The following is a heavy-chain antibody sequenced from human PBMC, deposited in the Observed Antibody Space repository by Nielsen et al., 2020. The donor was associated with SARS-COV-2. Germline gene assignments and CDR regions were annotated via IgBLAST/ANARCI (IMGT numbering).Heavy chain of an antibody. CDR1: GFRFSTQW. D-gene: IGHD4-17*01. V-gene: IGHV3-74*01. J-gene: IGHJ2*01. CDR3: ARCRRPYQLFSGDYYWYFDL. CDR2: IDGDGSRT. Sequence: GESLKISCAASGFRFSTQWMHWVRQAPGKGLVWVSRIDGDGSRTTYADFAKGRFSISRDNAKNSLYLQMSTLMAEDTAVYYCARCRRPYQLFSGDYYWYFDLWGRGTLVTVSS.